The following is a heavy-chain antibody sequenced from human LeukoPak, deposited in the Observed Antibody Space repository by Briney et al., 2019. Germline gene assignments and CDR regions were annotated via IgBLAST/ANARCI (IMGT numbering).Heavy chain of an antibody. J-gene: IGHJ6*02. CDR2: ISYDGSNK. Sequence: GGSLRLSCAASRFTFSSYAMHWVRQAPGKGLEWVAVISYDGSNKYYADSVKGRFTISRDNSKNTLYLQMNSLRAEDTAVYYCAKALWPDYYYYGMDVWGQGTTVTVSS. V-gene: IGHV3-30*04. CDR1: RFTFSSYA. CDR3: AKALWPDYYYYGMDV. D-gene: IGHD3-10*01.